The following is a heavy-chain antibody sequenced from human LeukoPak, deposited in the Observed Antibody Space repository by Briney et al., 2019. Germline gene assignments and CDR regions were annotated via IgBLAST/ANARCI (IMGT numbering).Heavy chain of an antibody. Sequence: ASVKVSCKASGYTFTSYDINWVRQATGQGLEWMGWMNPNSGNTGYAQKFQGRVTMSRNTSISTAYMELSSLRSEDTAVYYCARVRKAEQQLSFWGQGTLVTVSS. CDR2: MNPNSGNT. D-gene: IGHD6-13*01. J-gene: IGHJ4*02. CDR3: ARVRKAEQQLSF. V-gene: IGHV1-8*01. CDR1: GYTFTSYD.